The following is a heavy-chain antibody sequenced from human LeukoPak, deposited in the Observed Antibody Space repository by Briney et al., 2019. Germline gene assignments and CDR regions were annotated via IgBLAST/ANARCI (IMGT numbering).Heavy chain of an antibody. CDR2: IWYDGSNK. V-gene: IGHV3-33*06. J-gene: IGHJ4*02. Sequence: GRSLRLSCAASGFTFSSYGMHWVRQAPGKGLEWVAVIWYDGSNKYYADSVKGRFTISRDNSKNTLYLQMNSLRAEDTAVYYCAKGSSIITMVRGVIEDFDYWGQGTLVTVSS. CDR3: AKGSSIITMVRGVIEDFDY. D-gene: IGHD3-10*01. CDR1: GFTFSSYG.